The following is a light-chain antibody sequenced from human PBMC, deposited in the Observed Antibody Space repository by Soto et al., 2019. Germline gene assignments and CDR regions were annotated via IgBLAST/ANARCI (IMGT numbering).Light chain of an antibody. J-gene: IGKJ3*01. CDR1: QSIRMW. V-gene: IGKV1-5*03. CDR2: KAS. CDR3: QQYNNYEFT. Sequence: DIQLTQSPSTLSASVGDRITITCRASQSIRMWLAWYQQKPGKAPTLLVYKASTLQSGVPSRFSGSGSGTEFTLTISSLQPDDFATYSCQQYNNYEFTFGTGTKVDLK.